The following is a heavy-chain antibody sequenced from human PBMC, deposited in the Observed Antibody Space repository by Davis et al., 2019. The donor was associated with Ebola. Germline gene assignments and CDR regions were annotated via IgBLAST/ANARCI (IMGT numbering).Heavy chain of an antibody. CDR2: ISSGLNRNT. D-gene: IGHD3-16*01. CDR3: ARGLQTRWRVGWGMDV. V-gene: IGHV3-48*01. Sequence: PGGSLRLSCVASGFDVTAYSMTWVRQAPGKGLEWISHISSGLNRNTYYAASVRGRFTISRDKAENTLYVQMNSLRGDDTAVYYCARGLQTRWRVGWGMDVWGQGTTVTVSS. CDR1: GFDVTAYS. J-gene: IGHJ6*02.